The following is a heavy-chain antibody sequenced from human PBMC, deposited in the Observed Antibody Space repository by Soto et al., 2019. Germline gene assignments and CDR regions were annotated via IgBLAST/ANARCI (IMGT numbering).Heavy chain of an antibody. CDR3: AKSRGDSWTTYFFDY. J-gene: IGHJ4*02. D-gene: IGHD4-4*01. CDR1: VFTFSSYS. V-gene: IGHV3-23*01. Sequence: GSLRRSCAASVFTFSSYSLSWLRQAPGKGLEWVSGISGSGQTTHYKDSVKGRFTISRDNFRNTLYLQVNSLRAEDTAIYFCAKSRGDSWTTYFFDYWGQGALVTVSS. CDR2: ISGSGQTT.